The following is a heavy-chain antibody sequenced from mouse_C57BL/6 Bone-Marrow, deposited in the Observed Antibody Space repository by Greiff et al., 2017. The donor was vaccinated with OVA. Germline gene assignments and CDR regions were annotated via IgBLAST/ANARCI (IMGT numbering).Heavy chain of an antibody. CDR1: GFTFSSYA. CDR3: ARGPSPYYFDY. J-gene: IGHJ2*01. CDR2: ISDGGSYT. Sequence: EVKLVESGGGLVKPGGSLKLSCAASGFTFSSYAMSWVRQTPEKRLEWVATISDGGSYTYYPDNVKGRFTISRDNAKNNLYLHMSHLKSEDTAMYYCARGPSPYYFDYWGQGTTLTVSS. V-gene: IGHV5-4*03.